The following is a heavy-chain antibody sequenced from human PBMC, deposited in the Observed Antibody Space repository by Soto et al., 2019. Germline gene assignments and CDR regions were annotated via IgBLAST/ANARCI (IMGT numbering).Heavy chain of an antibody. D-gene: IGHD6-13*01. CDR1: GNTFTSYG. V-gene: IGHV1-18*01. CDR2: ISAYNGNT. CDR3: ARDGSSWCGREYFQH. J-gene: IGHJ1*01. Sequence: VQLVQSGAEVKKPGASEKVSCKASGNTFTSYGISWVRQAPGQGLERMGWISAYNGNTNYAQKLQGRVTMTTDTSTSTAYMELRSLRSDDTAVYYCARDGSSWCGREYFQHWGQGTLVTVSS.